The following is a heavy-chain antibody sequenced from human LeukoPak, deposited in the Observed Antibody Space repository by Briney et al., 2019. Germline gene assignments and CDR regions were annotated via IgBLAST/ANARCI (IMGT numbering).Heavy chain of an antibody. CDR3: ARDRSPDYSAPAAMSP. CDR1: GYTFTSYG. J-gene: IGHJ5*02. CDR2: ISAYNGNT. D-gene: IGHD2-2*01. Sequence: ASVKVSCKASGYTFTSYGISWVRQAPGQGLEWMGWISAYNGNTNYAQKLQGRVTMTTDTSTSTAYMELRSLRSDDTAVYYCARDRSPDYSAPAAMSPWGQGTLVTVSS. V-gene: IGHV1-18*01.